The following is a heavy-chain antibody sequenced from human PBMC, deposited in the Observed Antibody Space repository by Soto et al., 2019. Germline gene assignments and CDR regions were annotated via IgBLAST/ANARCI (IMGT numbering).Heavy chain of an antibody. J-gene: IGHJ6*02. D-gene: IGHD3-10*01. CDR2: INAYNGNT. CDR3: SIVDVYFTPTPQDV. Sequence: QVHLVQSGAEVKNPGASVKVSCKASGYSFTRYGIGWARQAPGQGLEWMGWINAYNGNTNYAQNLQGRVTLTTDTSTTTAYMELRTLRSKASAIKYWSIVDVYFTPTPQDVWGQGTTVTVSS. CDR1: GYSFTRYG. V-gene: IGHV1-18*01.